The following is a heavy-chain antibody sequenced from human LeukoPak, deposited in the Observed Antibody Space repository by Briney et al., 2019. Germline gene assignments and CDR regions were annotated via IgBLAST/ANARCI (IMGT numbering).Heavy chain of an antibody. J-gene: IGHJ4*02. D-gene: IGHD3-22*01. V-gene: IGHV3-23*01. CDR2: ISWNSGST. CDR3: AKPGKIVVVITPFDY. Sequence: GGPLRLSCAASGFTFDDYAMHWVRQAPGKGLEWVSGISWNSGSTYYADSVKGRFTISRDNSKNTLYLQMNSLRAEDTAVYYCAKPGKIVVVITPFDYWGQGTLVTVSS. CDR1: GFTFDDYA.